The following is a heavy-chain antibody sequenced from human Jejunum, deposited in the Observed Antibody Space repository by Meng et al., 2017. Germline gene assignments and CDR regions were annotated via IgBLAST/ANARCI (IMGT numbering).Heavy chain of an antibody. Sequence: ASVKVSCKPSGYTFRMYGISWVRQAPGQGLEWMGWIATHNGDTKYAQRLQGRVTMTTDITTNTVFMELRSLTSGDTGVYYCAVDCSSTTCYGFDYWGQGTQVTVSS. V-gene: IGHV1-18*01. J-gene: IGHJ4*02. CDR3: AVDCSSTTCYGFDY. D-gene: IGHD2-2*01. CDR2: IATHNGDT. CDR1: GYTFRMYG.